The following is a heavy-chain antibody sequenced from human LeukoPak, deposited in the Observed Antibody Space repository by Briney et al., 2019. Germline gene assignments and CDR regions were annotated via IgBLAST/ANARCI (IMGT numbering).Heavy chain of an antibody. D-gene: IGHD2-21*02. CDR3: ARDCGGDCYSAHYYYGMDV. V-gene: IGHV4-31*03. Sequence: PSETLSLTCTVSGGSISSGGYYWSWIRQHPGKGLEWIGYIYYSGSTYYNPSLKSRVTISVDTSKNQFSLKLSSVTAADTAVYYCARDCGGDCYSAHYYYGMDVWGQGTTVTVSS. J-gene: IGHJ6*02. CDR2: IYYSGST. CDR1: GGSISSGGYY.